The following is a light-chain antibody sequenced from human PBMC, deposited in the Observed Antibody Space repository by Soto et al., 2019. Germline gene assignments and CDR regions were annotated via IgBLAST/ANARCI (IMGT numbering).Light chain of an antibody. CDR3: QQYNSYWT. CDR2: KAS. V-gene: IGKV1-5*03. J-gene: IGKJ1*01. CDR1: QSISSW. Sequence: DIQMTQSPSTLSASVGDRVTITCRASQSISSWLAWYQQKPGKDPKLLIYKASTLKSGVPSRFSGSGSGTEFTLTISSLQPDDFATYYCQQYNSYWTFGQGTKVEIK.